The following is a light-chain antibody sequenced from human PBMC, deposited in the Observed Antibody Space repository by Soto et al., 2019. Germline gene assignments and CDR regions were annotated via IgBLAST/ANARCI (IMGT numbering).Light chain of an antibody. CDR3: TSYAGGNNV. CDR1: SSDVGGYNY. CDR2: EVN. Sequence: QSALTQPPSASGSPGQSVTISCTGTSSDVGGYNYVSWYQQHPGKVPKLMVYEVNKRPSGVPDRFSGSESGNTASLTVAGLQAEDEADYYCTSYAGGNNVFGTGTKLTVL. J-gene: IGLJ1*01. V-gene: IGLV2-8*01.